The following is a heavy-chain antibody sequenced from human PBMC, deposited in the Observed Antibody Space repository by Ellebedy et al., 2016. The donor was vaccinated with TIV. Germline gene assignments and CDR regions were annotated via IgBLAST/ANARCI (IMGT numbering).Heavy chain of an antibody. CDR1: GFTFTTYG. CDR3: ARPRTWELNDAFDL. D-gene: IGHD4-23*01. Sequence: ASVKVSCXTSGFTFTTYGFSWVRQAPGQGLEWMGWISAYNGETAYAQKLQGRVTMTADTSTSTTYMELRNLRSDDTAVYYCARPRTWELNDAFDLWGQGTMVTVS. J-gene: IGHJ3*01. V-gene: IGHV1-18*01. CDR2: ISAYNGET.